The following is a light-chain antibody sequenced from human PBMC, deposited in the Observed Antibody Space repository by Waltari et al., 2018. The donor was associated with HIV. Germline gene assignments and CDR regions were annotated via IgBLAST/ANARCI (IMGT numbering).Light chain of an antibody. CDR2: RNN. CDR1: SSTIGQNN. Sequence: QSVLTQPPSASGTPGQRVTISCSGSSSTIGQNNVHWYQKLPGTAPKLLIYRNNQRASGVPDRFSGSKSGTSASLAISGLRSEDEADYYCATWADRPSGPVVFGGGTKVTVL. J-gene: IGLJ2*01. CDR3: ATWADRPSGPVV. V-gene: IGLV1-47*01.